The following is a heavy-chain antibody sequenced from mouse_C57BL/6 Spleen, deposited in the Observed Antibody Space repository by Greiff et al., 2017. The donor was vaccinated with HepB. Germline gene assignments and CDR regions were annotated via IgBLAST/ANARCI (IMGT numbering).Heavy chain of an antibody. V-gene: IGHV5-4*01. CDR2: ISDGGSYT. Sequence: EVKLEESGGGLVKPGGSLKLSCAASGFTFSSYAMSWVRQTPEKRLEWVATISDGGSYTYYPDNVKGRFTISRDNAKNNLYLQMSHLKSEDTAMYYCARDHSHYGNYAVYWYFDDWGTGTTVTVSS. CDR3: ARDHSHYGNYAVYWYFDD. J-gene: IGHJ1*03. D-gene: IGHD2-1*01. CDR1: GFTFSSYA.